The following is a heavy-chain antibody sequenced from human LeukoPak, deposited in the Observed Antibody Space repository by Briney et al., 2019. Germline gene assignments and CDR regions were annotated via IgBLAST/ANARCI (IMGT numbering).Heavy chain of an antibody. CDR2: IIPIFGTA. J-gene: IGHJ4*02. D-gene: IGHD3-10*01. CDR1: GGTFSSYA. Sequence: ASVKVSCKASGGTFSSYAISWVRQAPGQGLEWMGGIIPIFGTANYAQKFQGRVTITADESTSTAYMELSSLRSEDTAVYYCARAVPYYYGSGSYYCFDYWGQGTLVTVSS. CDR3: ARAVPYYYGSGSYYCFDY. V-gene: IGHV1-69*13.